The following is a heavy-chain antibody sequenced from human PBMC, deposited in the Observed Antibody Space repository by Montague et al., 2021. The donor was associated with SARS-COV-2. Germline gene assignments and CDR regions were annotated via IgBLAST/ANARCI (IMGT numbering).Heavy chain of an antibody. D-gene: IGHD3-3*01. CDR3: ARDQAKYDFWSPWASWFDP. CDR1: GFTFSSYS. Sequence: SLRLSCAASGFTFSSYSMNWVRQAPGKGLEWVSPISSSSSYIYYADSVKGRFTISRDNAKNSLYLQMNSLRAEDTAVYYCARDQAKYDFWSPWASWFDPWGQGTLVTVSS. J-gene: IGHJ5*02. CDR2: ISSSSSYI. V-gene: IGHV3-21*01.